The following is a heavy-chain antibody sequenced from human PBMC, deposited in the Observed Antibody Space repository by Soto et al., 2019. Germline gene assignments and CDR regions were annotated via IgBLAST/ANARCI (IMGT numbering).Heavy chain of an antibody. V-gene: IGHV4-59*08. J-gene: IGHJ6*04. Sequence: SETLFLTCTFSGGPLSWYYCTLLRQPPGKGLEWIGYIYYSGSTNYNPSLKSRVTISVDTSKNQFSLKLSSVTAADTAVYYCARTTVTNSHHGMDVWGKGTTVTVSS. CDR1: GGPLSWYY. CDR3: ARTTVTNSHHGMDV. CDR2: IYYSGST. D-gene: IGHD4-17*01.